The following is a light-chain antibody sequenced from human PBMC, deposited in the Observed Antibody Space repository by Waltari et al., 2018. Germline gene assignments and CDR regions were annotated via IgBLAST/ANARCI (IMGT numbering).Light chain of an antibody. J-gene: IGKJ1*01. CDR1: QSVSSN. CDR3: QQYNNWPPT. V-gene: IGKV3-15*01. Sequence: ELVMTQSPATLSVSPGERATLSCRASQSVSSNLAWYQQKPGQAPRLLIYGASTRATGIPARFSGSESGTEFTLTISSLQSEDFAVYYCQQYNNWPPTFGQGTKVEIK. CDR2: GAS.